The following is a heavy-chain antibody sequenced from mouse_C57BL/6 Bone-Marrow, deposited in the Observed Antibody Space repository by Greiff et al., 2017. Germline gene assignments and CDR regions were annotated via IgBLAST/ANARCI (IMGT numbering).Heavy chain of an antibody. CDR3: TPIYSGY. D-gene: IGHD1-1*01. CDR2: IDPENGDT. J-gene: IGHJ2*01. CDR1: GFNIKDDY. V-gene: IGHV14-4*01. Sequence: VQLKESGAELVRPGASVKLSCTASGFNIKDDYMHWVKQRPEQGLEWIGWIDPENGDTEYASKFQGKATITADTSSNTAYLQLSSLTSEDTAVYYCTPIYSGYWVQGTTLTVSS.